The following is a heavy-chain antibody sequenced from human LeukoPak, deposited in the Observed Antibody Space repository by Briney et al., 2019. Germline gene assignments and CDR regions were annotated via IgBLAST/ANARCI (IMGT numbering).Heavy chain of an antibody. V-gene: IGHV4-61*08. CDR1: GGSISCGDYY. CDR3: ARAMGTYSLYYFDY. CDR2: IYYSGST. D-gene: IGHD2-21*01. J-gene: IGHJ4*02. Sequence: SQTLSLTCTVSGGSISCGDYYWSWIRQPPGKGLEWIGYIYYSGSTNYNPSLKSRVTISVDTSKNQFSLKLSSVTAADTAVYYCARAMGTYSLYYFDYWGQGTLVTVSS.